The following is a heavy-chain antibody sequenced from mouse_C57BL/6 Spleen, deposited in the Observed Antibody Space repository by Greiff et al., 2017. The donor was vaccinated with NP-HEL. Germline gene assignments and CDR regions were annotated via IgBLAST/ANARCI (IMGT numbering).Heavy chain of an antibody. V-gene: IGHV1-5*01. CDR2: IYPGNSDT. Sequence: EVQLQQSGTVLARPGASVKMSCKTSGYTFTSYWMHWVKQRPGQGLEWIGAIYPGNSDTSYNQKFKGKAKLTAVTSASTAYMELSSLTNEDSAVYYCKRLFDGYYHFDYWGQGTTLTVSS. CDR1: GYTFTSYW. CDR3: KRLFDGYYHFDY. J-gene: IGHJ2*01. D-gene: IGHD2-3*01.